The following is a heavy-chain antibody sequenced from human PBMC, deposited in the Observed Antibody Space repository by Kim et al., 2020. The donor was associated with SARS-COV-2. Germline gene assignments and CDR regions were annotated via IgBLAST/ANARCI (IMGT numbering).Heavy chain of an antibody. CDR2: IWYDGSKK. CDR1: GFTFSSYG. CDR3: AKDLGGCNSISCLYYFDP. J-gene: IGHJ4*02. D-gene: IGHD3-16*01. Sequence: GGSLRLSCGGYGFTFSSYGMNWVRQAPGKGLEWVAAIWYDGSKKYYADSVKGRFTISRDNSKNMVYLQMNSLRAEDTAVYYCAKDLGGCNSISCLYYFDPGGQGNLDTLST. V-gene: IGHV3-33*06.